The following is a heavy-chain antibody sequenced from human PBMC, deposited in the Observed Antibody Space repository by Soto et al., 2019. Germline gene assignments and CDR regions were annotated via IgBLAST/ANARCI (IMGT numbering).Heavy chain of an antibody. V-gene: IGHV1-69*13. Sequence: GXSXKVSFKASGGTXSSYAIRLVRQAPGQGLEWMGGIIPIFGTANYAKKFQGRVTITADESTRTAYMELSSLRSEDTAVYYCARDGMATTDPFDYWGQGTLGTVS. CDR3: ARDGMATTDPFDY. CDR1: GGTXSSYA. D-gene: IGHD5-12*01. J-gene: IGHJ4*02. CDR2: IIPIFGTA.